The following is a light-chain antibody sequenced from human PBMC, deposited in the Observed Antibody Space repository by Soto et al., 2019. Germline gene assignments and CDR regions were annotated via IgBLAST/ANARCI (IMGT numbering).Light chain of an antibody. J-gene: IGLJ1*01. Sequence: QSVLTQPPSVSGAPGQRGTISCTGSSSNIGAGYDVHWYQQLPGTAPKLLIYADNSRPSGVPGRFSASKSGTSASLAITGLQAEDEADYYCQSFDNGLLAYVFGTGTKVTVL. V-gene: IGLV1-40*01. CDR3: QSFDNGLLAYV. CDR1: SSNIGAGYD. CDR2: ADN.